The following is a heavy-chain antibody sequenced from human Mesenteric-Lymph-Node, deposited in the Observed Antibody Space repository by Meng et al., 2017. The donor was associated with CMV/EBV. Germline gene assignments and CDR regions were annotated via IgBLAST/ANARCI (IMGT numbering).Heavy chain of an antibody. CDR3: AREICSSTSCNYYYYYGMDV. CDR2: IIPMLRIA. Sequence: SVKVSCKASGGTFSSYAINWVRQAPGQGLEWMAGIIPMLRIANYAQNFQGRVTITADESTSTAYMELSSLRSEDTAVYYCAREICSSTSCNYYYYYGMDVWGQGTTVTVSS. CDR1: GGTFSSYA. D-gene: IGHD2-2*01. V-gene: IGHV1-69*10. J-gene: IGHJ6*02.